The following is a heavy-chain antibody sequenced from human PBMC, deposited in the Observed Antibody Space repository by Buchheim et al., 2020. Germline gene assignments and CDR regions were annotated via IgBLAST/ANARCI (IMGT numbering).Heavy chain of an antibody. D-gene: IGHD3-22*01. CDR1: GYSFTNYW. CDR2: INPGDSDT. V-gene: IGHV5-51*01. CDR3: ARDYYDSSGLNYLDY. J-gene: IGHJ4*02. Sequence: EVQLVQSGAKVKKPGESLKISCKGSGYSFTNYWIAWVRQMPGKGLAWMGIINPGDSDTRYSPSFQGQVTLPADRSISTAYLQWSSLKASDTAVYYCARDYYDSSGLNYLDYWGQGTL.